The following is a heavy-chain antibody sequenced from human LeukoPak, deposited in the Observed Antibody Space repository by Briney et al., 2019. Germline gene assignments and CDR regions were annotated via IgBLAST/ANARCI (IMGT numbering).Heavy chain of an antibody. CDR1: GLPISCYH. Sequence: SETLSLPCSVSGLPISCYHWSWLRPPAGKAVEGIGCIYRSGSTNYNPSLKSRVTISGDKSKNQLSLKLSSVTAADTAVYYCARDRVGAMDFDYWGQGTLVTVSS. D-gene: IGHD1-26*01. J-gene: IGHJ4*02. CDR2: IYRSGST. CDR3: ARDRVGAMDFDY. V-gene: IGHV4-4*07.